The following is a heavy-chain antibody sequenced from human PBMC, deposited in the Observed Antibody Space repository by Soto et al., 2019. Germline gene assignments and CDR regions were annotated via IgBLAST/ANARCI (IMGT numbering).Heavy chain of an antibody. D-gene: IGHD3-22*01. CDR2: ISAYNGNT. V-gene: IGHV1-18*01. Sequence: GASVKVSCKASGYTFTSYGISWVRQAPGQGLEWMGWISAYNGNTNYAQKFQGRVTITADKSTSTAYMELSSLRSEDTAVYYCARSPYDSSGYDPTFIFDYWGQGTLVTVSS. J-gene: IGHJ4*02. CDR3: ARSPYDSSGYDPTFIFDY. CDR1: GYTFTSYG.